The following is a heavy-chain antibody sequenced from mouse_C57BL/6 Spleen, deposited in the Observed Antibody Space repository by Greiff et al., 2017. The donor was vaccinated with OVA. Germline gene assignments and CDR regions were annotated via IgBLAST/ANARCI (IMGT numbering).Heavy chain of an antibody. V-gene: IGHV1-64*01. Sequence: VQLQQSGAELVKPGASVKLSCKASGYTFTSYWMHWVKQRPGQGLEWIGMIHPNSGSTNYNEKFKSKATLTVDKSSSTAYMQLSSLTSEDSAVYYCAREGYDYDSSAWFAYWGQGTLVTVSA. J-gene: IGHJ3*01. D-gene: IGHD2-4*01. CDR1: GYTFTSYW. CDR2: IHPNSGST. CDR3: AREGYDYDSSAWFAY.